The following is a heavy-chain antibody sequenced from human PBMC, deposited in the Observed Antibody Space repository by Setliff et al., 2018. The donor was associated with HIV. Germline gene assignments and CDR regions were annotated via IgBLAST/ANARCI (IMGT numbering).Heavy chain of an antibody. Sequence: PSETLSLTCTVSGGSISSYYWSWIRQPPGKGLEWIGYIYTSGSTNYNPSLKSRVTISVDTSKNQFSLKLSSVTAVDTAVYYCARGSYYYDSSGYYYYFDYWGQGTLVTVSS. CDR2: IYTSGST. CDR1: GGSISSYY. D-gene: IGHD3-22*01. CDR3: ARGSYYYDSSGYYYYFDY. V-gene: IGHV4-4*08. J-gene: IGHJ4*02.